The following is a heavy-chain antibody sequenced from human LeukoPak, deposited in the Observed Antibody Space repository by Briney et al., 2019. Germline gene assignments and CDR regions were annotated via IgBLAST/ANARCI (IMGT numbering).Heavy chain of an antibody. CDR3: ARGVLPAAIGNWFDP. J-gene: IGHJ5*02. D-gene: IGHD2-2*02. Sequence: GGSLRLSCAASGFTFSSYWMSWFRQAPGKGLEWVSAISGSGGSTYYADSVRGRFTISRDNAKNSLYLQMNSLRAEDTAVYYCARGVLPAAIGNWFDPWGQGTLVTVSS. CDR1: GFTFSSYW. CDR2: ISGSGGST. V-gene: IGHV3-23*01.